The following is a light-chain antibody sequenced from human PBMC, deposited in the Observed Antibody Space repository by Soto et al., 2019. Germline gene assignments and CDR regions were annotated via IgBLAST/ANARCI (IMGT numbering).Light chain of an antibody. CDR3: QQSYNTLRT. J-gene: IGKJ1*01. CDR2: GTS. V-gene: IGKV1-39*01. Sequence: IQLTQSPSSLSASLRDRVTITCRASQNIRTYLNWYQQRPGKAPNLLIHGTSNLQAGVPPRFSGSGSGTDFTLTISNLQPEDSATYYCQQSYNTLRTFGQGTKVDI. CDR1: QNIRTY.